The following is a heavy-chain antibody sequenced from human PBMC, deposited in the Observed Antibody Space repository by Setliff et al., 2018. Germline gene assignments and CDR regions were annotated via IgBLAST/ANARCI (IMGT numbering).Heavy chain of an antibody. CDR3: ARPGQLVEGSWFDP. D-gene: IGHD6-6*01. Sequence: PGESLKISCKTSGYSFTSYWIGWVRQMPGKGLEWIGIIFPANPETRYSPSFQGQVTISADKSIGTAYLQWNSLKAPDTAIYYCARPGQLVEGSWFDPWGQGTLVTVSS. J-gene: IGHJ5*02. V-gene: IGHV5-51*01. CDR2: IFPANPET. CDR1: GYSFTSYW.